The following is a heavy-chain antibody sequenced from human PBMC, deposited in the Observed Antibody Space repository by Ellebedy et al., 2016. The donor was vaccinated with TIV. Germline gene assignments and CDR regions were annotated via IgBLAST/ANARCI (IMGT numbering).Heavy chain of an antibody. CDR1: GFSVSTSSYY. Sequence: MPSETLSLTCTVPGFSVSTSSYYWGWIRQPPGKGLEWIGSIYYSGSTYYNPSLKSRVSIFVDSSKTQFSLKLTSVTAADTAVYYCASYSMTMVRGVVGDYWGQGTLVTVSA. J-gene: IGHJ4*02. D-gene: IGHD3-10*01. CDR2: IYYSGST. V-gene: IGHV4-39*01. CDR3: ASYSMTMVRGVVGDY.